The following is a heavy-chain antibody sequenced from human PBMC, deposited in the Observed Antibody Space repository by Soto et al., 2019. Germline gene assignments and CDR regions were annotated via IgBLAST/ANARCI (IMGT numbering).Heavy chain of an antibody. CDR2: ISGSGGST. Sequence: PGGSLRLSCAASGFTFSSYAMSWVRQAPGKGLEWVSAISGSGGSTYYADSVKGRFTISRDNSKNTLYLQMNSLRAEDTAVYYCAKGSLKGISTSCYARDYFYYWGQGTLVTVAS. CDR1: GFTFSSYA. CDR3: AKGSLKGISTSCYARDYFYY. D-gene: IGHD2-2*01. V-gene: IGHV3-23*01. J-gene: IGHJ4*02.